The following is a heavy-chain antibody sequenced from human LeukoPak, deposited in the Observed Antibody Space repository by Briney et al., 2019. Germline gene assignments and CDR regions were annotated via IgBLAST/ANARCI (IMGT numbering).Heavy chain of an antibody. CDR2: ISDSGGKT. J-gene: IGHJ5*02. Sequence: PGGSLRLSCAASGFNFSNYGMNWVRQAPGRGLEWVSVISDSGGKTHYADSVKGRFTISRDNAKNSLYLQMNSLRAEDTAVYYCARGWPPTSLHLAHTWFDPWGQGTLVTVSS. CDR1: GFNFSNYG. CDR3: ARGWPPTSLHLAHTWFDP. V-gene: IGHV3-23*01.